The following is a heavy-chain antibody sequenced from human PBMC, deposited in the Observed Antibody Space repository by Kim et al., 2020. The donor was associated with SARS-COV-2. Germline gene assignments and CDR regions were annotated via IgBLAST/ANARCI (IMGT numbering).Heavy chain of an antibody. V-gene: IGHV1-3*01. D-gene: IGHD3-3*02. CDR2: T. J-gene: IGHJ4*02. CDR3: ARSPAISAFNDY. Sequence: TKHSRKFQGGVTITRDPSASTAYMGLSSLRSEDTAVYYCARSPAISAFNDYWGQGTLVTVSS.